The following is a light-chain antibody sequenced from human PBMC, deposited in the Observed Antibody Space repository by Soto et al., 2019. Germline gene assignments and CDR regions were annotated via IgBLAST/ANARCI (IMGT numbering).Light chain of an antibody. Sequence: ETAMTQSPATLSVSPGERATLSCRASQSVSRNLAWYQQKSGQAPRLLIYGASTRATGIPARFSGSGSGTEFTLTISSLQPDDFATYYCQQYNSYWTFGQGTKVDIK. V-gene: IGKV3D-15*01. CDR3: QQYNSYWT. CDR2: GAS. J-gene: IGKJ1*01. CDR1: QSVSRN.